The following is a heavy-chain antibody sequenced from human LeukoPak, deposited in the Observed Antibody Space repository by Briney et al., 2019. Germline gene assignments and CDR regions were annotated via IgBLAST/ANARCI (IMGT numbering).Heavy chain of an antibody. Sequence: SETLSLTCTVSGGSISSGAYYWTWIRQHPGKGLEWIGYIYYSGSTYYNPSVKSRVTISVDTSKNQFSLKLSSVTAADTAVYYCARQDYGGHYYYGMDVWGKGTTVTVSS. CDR2: IYYSGST. D-gene: IGHD4/OR15-4a*01. V-gene: IGHV4-31*03. J-gene: IGHJ6*04. CDR3: ARQDYGGHYYYGMDV. CDR1: GGSISSGAYY.